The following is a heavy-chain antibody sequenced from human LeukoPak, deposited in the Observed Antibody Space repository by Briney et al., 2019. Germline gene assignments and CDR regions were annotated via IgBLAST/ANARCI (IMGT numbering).Heavy chain of an antibody. J-gene: IGHJ4*02. D-gene: IGHD3-10*01. Sequence: PGGSLRLSCAASGFTFSSYAMSWVRQAPGKGLEWVSAISGSGGSTYYADSVKGRFTISRDNAKNSLYLQLNSLRAEDTAIYYCARAEDGSITGFDYWGQGTLVTVSS. V-gene: IGHV3-23*01. CDR1: GFTFSSYA. CDR2: ISGSGGST. CDR3: ARAEDGSITGFDY.